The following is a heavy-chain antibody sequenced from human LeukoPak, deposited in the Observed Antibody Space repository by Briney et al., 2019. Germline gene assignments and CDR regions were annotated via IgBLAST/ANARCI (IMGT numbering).Heavy chain of an antibody. CDR3: ATHSSGYDSGNDAFDI. J-gene: IGHJ3*02. V-gene: IGHV4-30-4*08. CDR2: IYYSGST. CDR1: GGSISSGDYY. D-gene: IGHD3-22*01. Sequence: SQTLSLTCTVSGGSISSGDYYWSWIRQPPGKGLEWIGYIYYSGSTYYNPSLKSRVTVSVDTSKNRFSLKLSSVTAADTAVYYCATHSSGYDSGNDAFDIWGQGTMVTVSS.